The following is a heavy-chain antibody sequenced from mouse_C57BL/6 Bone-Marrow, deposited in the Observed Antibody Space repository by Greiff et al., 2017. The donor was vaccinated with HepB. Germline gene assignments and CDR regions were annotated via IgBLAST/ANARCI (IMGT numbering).Heavy chain of an antibody. CDR2: IDPENGDT. CDR1: GFNIKDDY. V-gene: IGHV14-4*01. J-gene: IGHJ2*01. CDR3: TTRGYYYGSSYGY. D-gene: IGHD1-1*01. Sequence: VQLQQSGAELVRPGASVKLSCTASGFNIKDDYMHWVKQRPEQGLEWIGWIDPENGDTEYASKFQGKATITADTSSNTAYLQLSILTSEDTAVYYCTTRGYYYGSSYGYWGQGTTLTVSS.